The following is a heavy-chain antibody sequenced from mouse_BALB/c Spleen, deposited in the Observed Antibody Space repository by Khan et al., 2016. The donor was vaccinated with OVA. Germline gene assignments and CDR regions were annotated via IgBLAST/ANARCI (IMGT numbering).Heavy chain of an antibody. J-gene: IGHJ3*01. CDR1: GFTFSNYA. CDR2: ISSGDST. Sequence: EVELVESGGGLVKPGGSLKLSCAASGFTFSNYAMSWVRQSPEKRLEWVASISSGDSTNYPARLKGRFTITRENARNILFLQMNSLMSEDTAMYYCARDYWFAYWGQGTLVTVSA. V-gene: IGHV5-6-5*01. CDR3: ARDYWFAY.